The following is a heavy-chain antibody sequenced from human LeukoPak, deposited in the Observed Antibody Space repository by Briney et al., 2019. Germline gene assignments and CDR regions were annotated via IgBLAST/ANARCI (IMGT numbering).Heavy chain of an antibody. CDR3: AKGARWELPLDY. D-gene: IGHD1-26*01. CDR1: GFTFSSYA. CDR2: ISGSGGRT. J-gene: IGHJ4*02. Sequence: GGSLRLSCAASGFTFSSYAMSGVRQAPGKGLEWGSAISGSGGRTYYADSVKGRFTISRDNSMDTLYLQMNSLRADDTAVYYCAKGARWELPLDYWGQGTLVTVSS. V-gene: IGHV3-23*01.